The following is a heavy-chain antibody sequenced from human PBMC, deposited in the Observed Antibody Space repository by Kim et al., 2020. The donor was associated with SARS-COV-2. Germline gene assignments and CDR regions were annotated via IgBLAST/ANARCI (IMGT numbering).Heavy chain of an antibody. V-gene: IGHV1-2*02. D-gene: IGHD6-13*01. Sequence: ASVKVSCKASGYTFTGYYMHWVRQAPGQGLEWMGWINPNSGGTNYAQKFQGRVTMTRDTSISTAYMELSRLRSDDTAVYYCARLGSIAAAGTYYYYYGMDLWGQGTTVTVSS. CDR3: ARLGSIAAAGTYYYYYGMDL. J-gene: IGHJ6*02. CDR1: GYTFTGYY. CDR2: INPNSGGT.